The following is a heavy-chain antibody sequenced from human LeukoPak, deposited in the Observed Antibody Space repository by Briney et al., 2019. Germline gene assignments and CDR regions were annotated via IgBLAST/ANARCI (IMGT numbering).Heavy chain of an antibody. CDR2: ISSSGSTI. Sequence: GGSLRLSCAASGFTFSSYSMNWVRQAPGKGLEWVSYISSSGSTISYAESVKGRFTISRDNAKNSLYLQMNSLRVEDTAVYYCARPYCSSTSCPYGVYYYYGMDVWGQGTTVTVSS. V-gene: IGHV3-48*01. D-gene: IGHD2-2*01. CDR1: GFTFSSYS. J-gene: IGHJ6*02. CDR3: ARPYCSSTSCPYGVYYYYGMDV.